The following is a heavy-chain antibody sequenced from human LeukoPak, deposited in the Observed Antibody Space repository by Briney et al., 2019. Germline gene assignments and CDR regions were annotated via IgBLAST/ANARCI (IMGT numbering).Heavy chain of an antibody. CDR2: TSYDGSNK. V-gene: IGHV3-30-3*01. CDR3: AKDMGYTFGHAFDY. D-gene: IGHD5-18*01. Sequence: GSLRLSCAASGFTFSSYSMHWVRQAPGKGLEGVALTSYDGSNKYYADSVKGRFTISRDNSKNTLYLQMNSLRTEDTAMYYCAKDMGYTFGHAFDYWGQGTLVTVSS. J-gene: IGHJ4*02. CDR1: GFTFSSYS.